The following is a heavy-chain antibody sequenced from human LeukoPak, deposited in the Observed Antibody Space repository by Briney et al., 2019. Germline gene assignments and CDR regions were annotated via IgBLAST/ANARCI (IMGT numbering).Heavy chain of an antibody. D-gene: IGHD3-10*01. CDR1: GGSISSYY. CDR2: IYYSGST. CDR3: ARVREEARGDNWFDP. V-gene: IGHV4-59*01. J-gene: IGHJ5*02. Sequence: SETLSLTCTVSGGSISSYYWTWIRQPPGKGLEWIGYIYYSGSTNYNPSLKSRVTISVDTSKNHFSLKLTSVTAADTAVYYCARVREEARGDNWFDPWGQGTLVTVSS.